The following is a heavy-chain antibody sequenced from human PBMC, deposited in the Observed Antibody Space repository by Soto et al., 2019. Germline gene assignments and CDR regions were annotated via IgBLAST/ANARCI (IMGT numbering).Heavy chain of an antibody. V-gene: IGHV3-30-3*01. CDR3: ARDLADPDCVPGDFQH. Sequence: QVQLVESGGGVVQPGRSLRLSCAASGFTFSSYAMHWVRQAPGKGLEWVAVISYDGSNKYFADSVKGRFTISRDNSKNTLYLQMNSLRAEDTAVYYCARDLADPDCVPGDFQHWGQGTLVTVSS. CDR1: GFTFSSYA. CDR2: ISYDGSNK. D-gene: IGHD2-21*01. J-gene: IGHJ1*01.